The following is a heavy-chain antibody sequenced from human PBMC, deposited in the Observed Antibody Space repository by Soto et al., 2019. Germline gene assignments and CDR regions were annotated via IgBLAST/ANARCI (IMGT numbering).Heavy chain of an antibody. CDR3: ARGTPTYCSGGSCYHASLWFDP. J-gene: IGHJ5*02. CDR2: INSDGSST. V-gene: IGHV3-74*01. Sequence: EVQLVESGGGLVQPGGSLRLSCAASGFTFSSYWMHWVRQAPGKGLVWVSRINSDGSSTSYADSVKGRFTISRDNAKNTLYLQMNSLRAEDTAVYYCARGTPTYCSGGSCYHASLWFDPWGQGTLVTVSS. CDR1: GFTFSSYW. D-gene: IGHD2-15*01.